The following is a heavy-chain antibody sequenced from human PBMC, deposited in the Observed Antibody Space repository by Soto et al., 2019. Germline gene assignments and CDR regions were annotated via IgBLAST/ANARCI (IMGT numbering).Heavy chain of an antibody. CDR3: ASHGGRFFEY. Sequence: QVQLQESGPGLVKPSETLSLTCAVSGGSVSSRNWWSWVRQPPGKGLAWIGQISQSGTANYNPSPQRRGTTSVGKAKNQFSLILRSVPAADTAVYFCASHGGRFFEYWGQGILVTVPS. J-gene: IGHJ4*02. CDR1: GGSVSSRNW. CDR2: ISQSGTA. V-gene: IGHV4-4*02. D-gene: IGHD2-15*01.